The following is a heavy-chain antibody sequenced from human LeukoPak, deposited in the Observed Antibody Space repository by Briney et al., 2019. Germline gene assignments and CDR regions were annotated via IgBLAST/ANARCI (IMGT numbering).Heavy chain of an antibody. CDR3: ARIPAWLGAFGYFDV. Sequence: GGSLRLSCAASGFTFSDYYMTWIRQAPRKGLEWVSYIRSGGTTIYYADSVKGRFTISRDNAKNSLYLQMNSLRAEDTAVYFCARIPAWLGAFGYFDVWGRGTLVTVSS. CDR2: IRSGGTTI. V-gene: IGHV3-11*01. J-gene: IGHJ2*01. D-gene: IGHD3-10*01. CDR1: GFTFSDYY.